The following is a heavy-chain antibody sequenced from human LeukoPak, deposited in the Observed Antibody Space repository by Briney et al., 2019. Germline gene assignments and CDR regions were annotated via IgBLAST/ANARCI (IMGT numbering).Heavy chain of an antibody. Sequence: SETLPLTCAVYDGSFSGYYWSWIRQPPGKGLEWIGEINHSGSTNYNPSLKSRVTISLDTSKSQFSLRVRYVTAADTAVYYCARGLNDSWTGENYWGQGTLVTVSS. CDR1: DGSFSGYY. J-gene: IGHJ4*02. D-gene: IGHD3-3*01. CDR3: ARGLNDSWTGENY. CDR2: INHSGST. V-gene: IGHV4-34*01.